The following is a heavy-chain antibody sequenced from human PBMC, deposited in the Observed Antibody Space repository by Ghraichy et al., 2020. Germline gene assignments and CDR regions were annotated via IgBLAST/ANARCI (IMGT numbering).Heavy chain of an antibody. CDR2: IKKDGSEK. J-gene: IGHJ4*02. V-gene: IGHV3-7*01. D-gene: IGHD6-19*01. CDR1: GFIFSGYW. Sequence: GESLNISCAASGFIFSGYWMSWVRQAPGKGPEWVANIKKDGSEKYYVDSVKGRFTISRDNAKNSLYLQMNSLRAEDTAVYYCARDLGSGWYFDYWGPGALVTVSS. CDR3: ARDLGSGWYFDY.